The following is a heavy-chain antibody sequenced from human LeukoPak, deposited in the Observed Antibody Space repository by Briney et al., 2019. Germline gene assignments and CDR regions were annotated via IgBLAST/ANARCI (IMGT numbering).Heavy chain of an antibody. CDR3: ARDLELTYYDSSGHDY. Sequence: GGSLRLSCAASGFTFTTFWMNWVRQVPGKGLLWVSRINGDGSTTNYAESVKGRFVISRDNAKNTVYLQMNSLRAEDTAVYYCARDLELTYYDSSGHDYWGQGTLVTVSS. D-gene: IGHD3-22*01. J-gene: IGHJ4*02. CDR1: GFTFTTFW. CDR2: INGDGSTT. V-gene: IGHV3-74*01.